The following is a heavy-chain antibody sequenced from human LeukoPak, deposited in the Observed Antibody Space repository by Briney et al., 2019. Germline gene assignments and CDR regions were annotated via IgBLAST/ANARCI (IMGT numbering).Heavy chain of an antibody. V-gene: IGHV1-18*01. J-gene: IGHJ6*02. Sequence: ASVKVSCKASGYTFTSYGISWVRQAPGQGLEWMGWISAYNGNTNYAQKLRGRVTMTTDTSTSTAYMELRSLRSDDTAVYYCARREGRYCTNGVCYGMDVWGQGTTVTVSS. CDR1: GYTFTSYG. D-gene: IGHD2-8*01. CDR2: ISAYNGNT. CDR3: ARREGRYCTNGVCYGMDV.